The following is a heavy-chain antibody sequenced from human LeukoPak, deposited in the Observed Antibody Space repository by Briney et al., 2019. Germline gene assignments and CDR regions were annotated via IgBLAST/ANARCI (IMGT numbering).Heavy chain of an antibody. CDR1: GYTFTGYY. J-gene: IGHJ3*02. Sequence: ASVKVSCKASGYTFTGYYMHWVRQAPGQGLEWMGWINPNSGGTNYAQKFQGRVTMTRDTSISTAYMELSRLRSDDTAVYYCARDRFAAYDAFDIWGQGTMVTVSS. V-gene: IGHV1-2*02. D-gene: IGHD3-16*01. CDR2: INPNSGGT. CDR3: ARDRFAAYDAFDI.